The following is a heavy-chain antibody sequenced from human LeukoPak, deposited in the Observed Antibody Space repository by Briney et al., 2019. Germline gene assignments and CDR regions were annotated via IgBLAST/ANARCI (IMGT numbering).Heavy chain of an antibody. V-gene: IGHV4-4*07. Sequence: PSETLSLTCTVSGGSISSYYWSWIRQPAGKGLEWIGRIYTSGSTNYNPSLKSRVAMSVDTSKNQFSLTLSSVTAADTAVYYCARLSKQLTTGNPFDIWGQGTMVTFSS. J-gene: IGHJ3*02. D-gene: IGHD6-13*01. CDR2: IYTSGST. CDR1: GGSISSYY. CDR3: ARLSKQLTTGNPFDI.